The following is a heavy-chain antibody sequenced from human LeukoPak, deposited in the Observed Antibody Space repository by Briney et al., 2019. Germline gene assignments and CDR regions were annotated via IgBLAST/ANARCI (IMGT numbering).Heavy chain of an antibody. Sequence: GGSLRLSCAASGFTFSSYSMNWVRQGPGKGLEWVSSISSSSNYIYYADSVKGRFTISRDNSKNTVYLQMNSLRPEDTAVYYCAKDLKRGYSYGYWAFTPGYWGQGTLVTVSS. CDR1: GFTFSSYS. CDR2: ISSSSNYI. V-gene: IGHV3-21*01. CDR3: AKDLKRGYSYGYWAFTPGY. D-gene: IGHD5-18*01. J-gene: IGHJ4*02.